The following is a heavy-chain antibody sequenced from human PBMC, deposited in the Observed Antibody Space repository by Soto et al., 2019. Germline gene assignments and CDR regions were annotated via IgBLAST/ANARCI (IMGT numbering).Heavy chain of an antibody. Sequence: GGSLRLSCAASGFTFSSYGMHWVRQAPGKGLEWVAVIWYDGSNKYYADSVKGRFTISRDNSKNTLYLQMNSLRAEDTAVYYCAREVDTATPSPYHFDYWGQGTLVTVSS. V-gene: IGHV3-33*01. J-gene: IGHJ4*02. D-gene: IGHD5-18*01. CDR3: AREVDTATPSPYHFDY. CDR1: GFTFSSYG. CDR2: IWYDGSNK.